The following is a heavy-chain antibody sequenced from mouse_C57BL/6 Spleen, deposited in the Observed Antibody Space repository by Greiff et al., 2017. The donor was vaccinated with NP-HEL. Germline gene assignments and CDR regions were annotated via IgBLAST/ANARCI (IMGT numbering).Heavy chain of an antibody. V-gene: IGHV5-6*02. D-gene: IGHD1-1*01. Sequence: EVKLMESGGDLVKPGGSLKLSCAASGFTFSSYGMSWVRQTPDKRLEWVATISSGGSYTYYPDSVKGRFTISRDNAKNTLYLQMSSLKSEDTAMYYCARRLLTTGYFDYWGQGTTLTVSS. J-gene: IGHJ2*01. CDR3: ARRLLTTGYFDY. CDR1: GFTFSSYG. CDR2: ISSGGSYT.